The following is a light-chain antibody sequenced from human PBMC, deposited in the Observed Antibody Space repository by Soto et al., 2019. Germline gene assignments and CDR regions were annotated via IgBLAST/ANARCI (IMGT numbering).Light chain of an antibody. J-gene: IGKJ4*01. CDR3: QQRSNCPLT. CDR1: QGVSGY. V-gene: IGKV3-11*01. CDR2: DAS. Sequence: LTQSPATLSLSLGERVTISCRASQGVSGYLAWYQQKPGKAPRLLIYDASNRASGIPARFSGSGSGTDFTLTISSLEPEDFAAYYCQQRSNCPLTFGRGTKVESK.